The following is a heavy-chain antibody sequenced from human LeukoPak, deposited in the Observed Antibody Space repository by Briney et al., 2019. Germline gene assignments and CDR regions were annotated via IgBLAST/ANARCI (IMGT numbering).Heavy chain of an antibody. J-gene: IGHJ4*02. D-gene: IGHD3-10*01. Sequence: SETLSLTCAVYGGSFSGYYWSWIRQPPGKGLEWIGEINHSGSTNYNPSLKSRVTISVDTSKNQFSLKLSSVTAADTAVYYCARQRRYYYGSGFEYWGQGTLVTVSS. CDR3: ARQRRYYYGSGFEY. CDR2: INHSGST. V-gene: IGHV4-34*01. CDR1: GGSFSGYY.